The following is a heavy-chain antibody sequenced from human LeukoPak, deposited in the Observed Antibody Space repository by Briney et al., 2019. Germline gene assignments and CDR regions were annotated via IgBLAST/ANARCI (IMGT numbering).Heavy chain of an antibody. CDR3: ARAPGNSTGDY. Sequence: PGGSLRLSCAASGFXFNIFWISWVRQAPGKGLEWVANIKHDGSEEYYGDSVRGRFTISRDNAKNSLILQMNSLRGEDTAVYYCARAPGNSTGDYWGQGTLVTVSS. D-gene: IGHD1-7*01. V-gene: IGHV3-7*04. CDR1: GFXFNIFW. J-gene: IGHJ4*02. CDR2: IKHDGSEE.